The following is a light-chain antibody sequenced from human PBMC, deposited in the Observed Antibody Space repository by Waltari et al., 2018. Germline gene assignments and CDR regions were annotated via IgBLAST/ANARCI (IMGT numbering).Light chain of an antibody. CDR1: SREVGTYNR. Sequence: QSALTQPPSVSGSPGQSVTISCSGTSREVGTYNRVSWYQQPPGTAPKLIIFDLSSRPSGVPDRFSWSKSGSTASLTISGLQAEDEGDYYCSSYTPSGTLVFGGGTKLTVL. CDR2: DLS. J-gene: IGLJ2*01. CDR3: SSYTPSGTLV. V-gene: IGLV2-18*02.